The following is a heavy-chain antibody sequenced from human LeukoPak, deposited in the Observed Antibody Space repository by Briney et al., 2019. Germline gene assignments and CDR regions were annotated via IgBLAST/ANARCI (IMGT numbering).Heavy chain of an antibody. D-gene: IGHD2-15*01. CDR1: GFTFYDYS. CDR3: ARPRLEYCSGGSCFDAFDI. CDR2: ISWDGDST. Sequence: GGSLRLSCAASGFTFYDYSMHWVRQVPGKGLEWISLISWDGDSTYYADSVKGRFTISRDNAKNSLYLQMNSLTAEDTAIYSCARPRLEYCSGGSCFDAFDIWGQGTMVTVSS. V-gene: IGHV3-43*01. J-gene: IGHJ3*02.